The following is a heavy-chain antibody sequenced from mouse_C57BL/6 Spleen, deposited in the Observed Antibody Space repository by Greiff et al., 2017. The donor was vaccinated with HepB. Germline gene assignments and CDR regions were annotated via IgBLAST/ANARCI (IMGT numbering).Heavy chain of an antibody. J-gene: IGHJ2*01. CDR3: ARGIYSPYFDY. D-gene: IGHD2-12*01. CDR2: IYYSGTI. Sequence: DVQLQESGPGLVKPSQTVFLTCTVTGISITTGNYRWSWIRQFPGNKLEWIGYIYYSGTITYNPSLTSRTTITRDTPKNQFFLEMNSLTAEDTATYYCARGIYSPYFDYWGQGTTLTVSS. V-gene: IGHV3-5*01. CDR1: GISITTGNYR.